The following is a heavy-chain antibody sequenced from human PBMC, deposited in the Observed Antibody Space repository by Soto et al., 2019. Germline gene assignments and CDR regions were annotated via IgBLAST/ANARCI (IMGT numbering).Heavy chain of an antibody. V-gene: IGHV3-23*01. Sequence: PGGSLRLSCAASGFTVSSNYMSWVRQAPGKGLEWVSAISGSGGSTYYADSVKGRFTISRDNSKNTLYLQMNSLRAEDTAVYYCRKDGIVVACATHFKIWGQGTLFAV. J-gene: IGHJ4*02. CDR1: GFTVSSNY. CDR3: RKDGIVVACATHFKI. CDR2: ISGSGGST. D-gene: IGHD2-2*01.